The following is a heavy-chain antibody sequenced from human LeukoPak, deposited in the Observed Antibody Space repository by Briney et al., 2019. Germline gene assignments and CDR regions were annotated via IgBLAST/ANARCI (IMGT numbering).Heavy chain of an antibody. D-gene: IGHD6-19*01. CDR1: GFTFSSYA. CDR3: AKEDEFSGWAS. Sequence: QSGGSLRLSCAASGFTFSSYAMSWVRQAPGKGRGWVSAISGSGGSTYYADSVKGRFTISRDNSKNTLYLQMNSLRAEDTGVYYWAKEDEFSGWASWGQGTLVTVSS. J-gene: IGHJ4*02. CDR2: ISGSGGST. V-gene: IGHV3-23*01.